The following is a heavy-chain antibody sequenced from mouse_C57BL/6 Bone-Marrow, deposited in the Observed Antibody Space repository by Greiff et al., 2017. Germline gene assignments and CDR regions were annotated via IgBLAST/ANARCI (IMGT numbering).Heavy chain of an antibody. Sequence: QVQLQQSGAELARPGASVKLSCKASGYTFTSYGISWVKQRNGQGLEWIGELYPRSGNTYYNEKFKGKDTLTADKSSSTAYMELSSLTSDDSAVYFCARDVYETYWGQGTLVTVSA. CDR2: LYPRSGNT. CDR3: ARDVYETY. J-gene: IGHJ3*01. D-gene: IGHD1-1*01. V-gene: IGHV1-81*01. CDR1: GYTFTSYG.